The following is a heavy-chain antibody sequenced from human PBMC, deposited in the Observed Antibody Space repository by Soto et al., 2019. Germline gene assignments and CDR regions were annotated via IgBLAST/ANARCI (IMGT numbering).Heavy chain of an antibody. CDR2: IHYSGNT. Sequence: NPSETLSLTCTVSGGSINTYNLFWAWVRQPPGKGLEWIASIHYSGNTYYNPSLKTRATISRDTSKKQISLELRSVTAADTAVYYCARQSSGWYNWFDPWGQGTLVTVSS. CDR1: GGSINTYNLF. V-gene: IGHV4-39*01. D-gene: IGHD6-19*01. J-gene: IGHJ5*02. CDR3: ARQSSGWYNWFDP.